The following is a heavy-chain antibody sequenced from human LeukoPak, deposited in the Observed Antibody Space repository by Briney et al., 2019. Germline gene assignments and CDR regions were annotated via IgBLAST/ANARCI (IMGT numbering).Heavy chain of an antibody. J-gene: IGHJ4*02. V-gene: IGHV4-59*01. CDR1: GGSISSYY. CDR3: ASLTPGGGFDY. D-gene: IGHD3-16*01. CDR2: IYYSGNT. Sequence: SETLSLTCTVSGGSISSYYWSWIRQPPGKGLGWIGSIYYSGNTNYNPSLQSRVTISVDTSKNQFSLKLSSVTTADTAVYYCASLTPGGGFDYWGQGTLVTVSS.